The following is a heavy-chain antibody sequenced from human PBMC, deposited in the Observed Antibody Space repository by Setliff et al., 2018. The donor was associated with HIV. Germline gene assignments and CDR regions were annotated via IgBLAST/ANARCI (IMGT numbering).Heavy chain of an antibody. CDR1: GYTFTSYY. J-gene: IGHJ4*02. D-gene: IGHD5-12*01. V-gene: IGHV1-46*01. Sequence: GASVKVSCKASGYTFTSYYMHWVRQAPGQGLEWMGIINPSGGSTNYAQKFQGRVTMTRDTSTSTVYMELSGLRPEDTAVYYCARGRDGYNYLLREDYWGQGTLVTVSS. CDR3: ARGRDGYNYLLREDY. CDR2: INPSGGST.